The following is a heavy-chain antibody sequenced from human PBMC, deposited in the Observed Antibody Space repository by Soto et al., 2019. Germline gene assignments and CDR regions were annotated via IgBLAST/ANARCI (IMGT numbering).Heavy chain of an antibody. CDR2: IYYSGST. D-gene: IGHD3-10*01. CDR3: ARHLIIRSWFDP. Sequence: SQTLSITCTVSRGSSSSSSYYWGWIRQPPGKGLEWIGSIYYSGSTYYNPSLKSRVTISVDTSKNQFSLKLGSVTAADTAVYYCARHLIIRSWFDPWGQGTLGTVFS. CDR1: RGSSSSSSYY. J-gene: IGHJ5*02. V-gene: IGHV4-39*01.